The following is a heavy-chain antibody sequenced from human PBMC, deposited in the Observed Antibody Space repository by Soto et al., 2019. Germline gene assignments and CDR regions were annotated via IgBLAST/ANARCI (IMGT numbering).Heavy chain of an antibody. V-gene: IGHV3-23*01. CDR3: AKAVLELLGYYYYGMDV. Sequence: GGSLRLSCAASGFTFSSYAMSWVRQAPGKGLEWVSAISGSGGSTYYADSVKGRFTISRDNSKNTLYLQMNSLRAEDTAVYYCAKAVLELLGYYYYGMDVWGQGTTVTVSS. CDR1: GFTFSSYA. D-gene: IGHD1-7*01. CDR2: ISGSGGST. J-gene: IGHJ6*02.